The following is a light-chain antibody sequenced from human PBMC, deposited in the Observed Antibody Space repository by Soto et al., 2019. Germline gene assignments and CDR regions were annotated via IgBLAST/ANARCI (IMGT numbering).Light chain of an antibody. J-gene: IGKJ1*01. CDR1: QSLVYSDGNTS. CDR2: KVS. CDR3: MQGTHWPPT. Sequence: DVVMTQSPLSLPVTLGQPASISCRSSQSLVYSDGNTSLNWFQQRPGQSPRRLMYKVSNRDSGVPDRFSGSGSGTDFTLKISRVEAEDVGVYYCMQGTHWPPTFGQGTKVEIK. V-gene: IGKV2-30*01.